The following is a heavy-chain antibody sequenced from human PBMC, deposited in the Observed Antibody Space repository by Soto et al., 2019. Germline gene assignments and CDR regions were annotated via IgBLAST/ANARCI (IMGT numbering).Heavy chain of an antibody. CDR3: VRDRDLYRDMFHADL. V-gene: IGHV3-48*02. D-gene: IGHD3-10*02. CDR2: ITIRTGNV. CDR1: GFTFSPYY. Sequence: GGSLRLSCAASGFTFSPYYMSWVRQAPGKGLEWLAYITIRTGNVLYADSVRGRFTISADNAENSVILQMNSLRDEDSAVYFCVRDRDLYRDMFHADLWGQGTLVNVSS. J-gene: IGHJ4*01.